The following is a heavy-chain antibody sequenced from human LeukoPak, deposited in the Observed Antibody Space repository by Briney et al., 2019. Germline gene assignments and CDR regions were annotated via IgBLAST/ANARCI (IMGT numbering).Heavy chain of an antibody. J-gene: IGHJ5*02. CDR1: GGSISSYD. CDR2: IYYSGST. V-gene: IGHV4-39*01. D-gene: IGHD4-11*01. CDR3: ARHATYDYSNYRGWFDP. Sequence: SETLSLTCTVSGGSISSYDWGWIRQPPGKGLEWIGSIYYSGSTYYNPSLKSRVTISVDTSKNPFSLKLSSVTAADTAVYYCARHATYDYSNYRGWFDPWGQGTLVTVSS.